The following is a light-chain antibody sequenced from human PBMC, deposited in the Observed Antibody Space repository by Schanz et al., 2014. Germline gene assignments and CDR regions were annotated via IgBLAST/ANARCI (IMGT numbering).Light chain of an antibody. Sequence: QSALTQPASVSGSPGQSIAISCTGSSSDVGGSNYVSWYQQHPGKAPRLVIYDASYRPSGVSDRFSGSKSGNTASLTISGLQAEDEADYYCTSYISSSFFWVFGGGTKVTVL. CDR2: DAS. CDR3: TSYISSSFFWV. J-gene: IGLJ3*02. CDR1: SSDVGGSNY. V-gene: IGLV2-14*03.